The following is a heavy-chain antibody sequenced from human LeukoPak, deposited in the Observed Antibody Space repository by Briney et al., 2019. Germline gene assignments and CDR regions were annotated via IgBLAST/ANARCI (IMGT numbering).Heavy chain of an antibody. CDR3: ASLAYYGPNGMDV. J-gene: IGHJ6*02. CDR2: IYYSGST. D-gene: IGHD3-10*01. V-gene: IGHV4-39*07. CDR1: GGSISSTSYY. Sequence: SETLSLTCTVSGGSISSTSYYWGWIRQPPGKGLEWIASIYYSGSTYDNPSLKSRVTVSVDTSKNQFSLKLNSVTAADTAVYYCASLAYYGPNGMDVWGQGTTVTVSS.